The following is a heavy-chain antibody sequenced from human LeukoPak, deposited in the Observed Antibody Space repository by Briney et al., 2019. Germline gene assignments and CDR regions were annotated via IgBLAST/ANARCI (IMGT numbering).Heavy chain of an antibody. Sequence: PSETLSLTCAVYGGSFSGYYWSWIRQPPGKGLEWIGEINHSGSTNYNPSLKSRVTISVDTSKNQFSLKLSSVTAADTAVYYCARHKGYNWNYGHKYYFDYWGQGTLVTVSS. CDR2: INHSGST. J-gene: IGHJ4*02. D-gene: IGHD1-7*01. CDR3: ARHKGYNWNYGHKYYFDY. V-gene: IGHV4-34*01. CDR1: GGSFSGYY.